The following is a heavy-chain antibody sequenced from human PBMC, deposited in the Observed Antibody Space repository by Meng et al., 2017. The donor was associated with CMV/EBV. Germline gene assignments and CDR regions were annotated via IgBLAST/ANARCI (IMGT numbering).Heavy chain of an antibody. D-gene: IGHD5-12*01. CDR2: ISWDGGST. CDR3: AKDQDIVATGGAFDY. Sequence: GESLKISCAASGFTFDDYTMHWVRQAPGKGLEWVSLISWDGGSTYYADSVKGRFTISRDNSKNSLYLQMNSLRTEDPALYYCAKDQDIVATGGAFDYWGQGTLVTVSS. CDR1: GFTFDDYT. J-gene: IGHJ4*02. V-gene: IGHV3-43*01.